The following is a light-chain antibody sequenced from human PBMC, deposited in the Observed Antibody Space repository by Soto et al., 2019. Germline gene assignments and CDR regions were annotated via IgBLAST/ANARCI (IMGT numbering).Light chain of an antibody. J-gene: IGLJ1*01. CDR1: SSDVGGYNY. CDR3: NSYTSSSTYV. Sequence: QSVLTQPASVSGSPGQSITISCTGTSSDVGGYNYVSWYQQHPGKAPKLMIYDVSNRPSGVSNRFSGSKSGNTASLTISGLQAEDEADYYCNSYTSSSTYVFVTGTKLTVL. CDR2: DVS. V-gene: IGLV2-14*01.